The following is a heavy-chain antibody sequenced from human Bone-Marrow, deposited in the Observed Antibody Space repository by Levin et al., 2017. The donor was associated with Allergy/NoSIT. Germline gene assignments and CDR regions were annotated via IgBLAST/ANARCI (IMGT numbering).Heavy chain of an antibody. CDR3: VRGLPDY. J-gene: IGHJ4*02. V-gene: IGHV3-48*01. CDR1: GFTFSSYS. Sequence: GGSLRLSCATSGFTFSSYSMNWVRQAPGKGLEWVSYINSSSGTIYYADSVNGRFTISRDNAKKSLYLQMSSLRVEDTAVYYCVRGLPDYWGQGTLVTVSS. CDR2: INSSSGTI.